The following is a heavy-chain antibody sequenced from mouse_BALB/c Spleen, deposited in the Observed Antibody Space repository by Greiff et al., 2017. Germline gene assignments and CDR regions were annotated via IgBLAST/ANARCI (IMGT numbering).Heavy chain of an antibody. CDR1: GYTFTDYA. V-gene: IGHV1S137*01. CDR2: ISTYYGDA. CDR3: ARGGFDYGNNYYAMDY. D-gene: IGHD2-1*01. J-gene: IGHJ4*01. Sequence: VQLQQSGAELVRPGVSVKISCKGSGYTFTDYAMHWVKQSHAKSLEWIGVISTYYGDASYNQKFKGKATMTVDKSSSTAYMELARLTSEDSAIYSYARGGFDYGNNYYAMDYWGQGTSVTGSS.